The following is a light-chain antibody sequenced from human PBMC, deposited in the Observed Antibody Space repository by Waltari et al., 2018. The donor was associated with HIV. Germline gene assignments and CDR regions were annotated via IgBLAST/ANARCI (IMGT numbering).Light chain of an antibody. J-gene: IGLJ2*01. V-gene: IGLV2-14*03. Sequence: SALTQAAPVSGSPGQSITISCTGTSRDVGGYHYVSWYQQHPGKAPKLMIYDVSNRPSGVSNRFSGSKSGNTASLTISGLQAEDEADYYCSSYTSSSTLVVFGGGTKLTVL. CDR3: SSYTSSSTLVV. CDR2: DVS. CDR1: SRDVGGYHY.